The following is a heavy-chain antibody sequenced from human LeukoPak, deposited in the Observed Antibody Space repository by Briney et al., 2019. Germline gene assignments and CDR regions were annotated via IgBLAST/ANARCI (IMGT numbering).Heavy chain of an antibody. D-gene: IGHD1-1*01. V-gene: IGHV3-53*01. J-gene: IGHJ4*02. CDR2: LYTGGDT. Sequence: GGSLRLSCAVSGFSVSAHYMSWVRQAPGKGLECVSFLYTGGDTYYADSVKGRFTISRDNSKNTLYLQMNGLRAEDTAVYYCARGYSNWGQGTLVTVSS. CDR3: ARGYSN. CDR1: GFSVSAHY.